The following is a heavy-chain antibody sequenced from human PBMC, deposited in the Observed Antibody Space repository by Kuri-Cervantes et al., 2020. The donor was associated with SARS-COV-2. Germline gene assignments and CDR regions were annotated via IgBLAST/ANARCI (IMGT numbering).Heavy chain of an antibody. CDR3: ARPAVAVHLFDY. CDR2: INWNGGST. V-gene: IGHV3-20*04. J-gene: IGHJ4*02. Sequence: GGSLRLSCAASGFTFDDYGMSWVRQAPGKGLEWVSGINWNGGSTGYADSVKGRFTISRDSAKNSLYLQMNSLRAEDTAVYYCARPAVAVHLFDYWGQGTRVTVSS. CDR1: GFTFDDYG. D-gene: IGHD6-19*01.